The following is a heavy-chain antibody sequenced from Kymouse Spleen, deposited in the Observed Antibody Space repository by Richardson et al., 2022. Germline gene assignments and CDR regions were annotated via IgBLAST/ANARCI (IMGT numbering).Heavy chain of an antibody. Sequence: EVQLVESGGGLVQPGRSLRLSCAASGFTFDDYAMHWVRQAPGKGLEWVSGISWNSGSIGYADSVKGRFTISRDNAKNSLYLQMNSLRAEDTALYYCAKDPGYCSSTSCYEGYYYGMDVWGQGTTVTVSS. V-gene: IGHV3-9*01. CDR1: GFTFDDYA. J-gene: IGHJ6*02. D-gene: IGHD2-2*02. CDR3: AKDPGYCSSTSCYEGYYYGMDV. CDR2: ISWNSGSI.